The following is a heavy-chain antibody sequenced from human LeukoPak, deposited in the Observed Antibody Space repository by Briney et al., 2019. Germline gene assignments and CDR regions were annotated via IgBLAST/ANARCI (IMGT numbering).Heavy chain of an antibody. CDR1: GGSISSYY. CDR3: ARGRGYYYDSRFDP. J-gene: IGHJ5*02. V-gene: IGHV4-34*01. CDR2: INHSGST. Sequence: TSETLSLTCTVSGGSISSYYWSWIRQPPGKGLEWIGEINHSGSTNYNPSLKSRVTISVDTSKNQFSLKLSSVTAADTAVYYCARGRGYYYDSRFDPWGQGTLVTVSS. D-gene: IGHD3-22*01.